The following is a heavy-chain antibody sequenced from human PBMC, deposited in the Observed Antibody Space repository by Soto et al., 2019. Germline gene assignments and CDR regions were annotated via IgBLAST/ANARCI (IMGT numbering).Heavy chain of an antibody. CDR1: GFSLSTSGMC. J-gene: IGHJ6*02. CDR3: WRILKGRGYDDGMEV. Sequence: ASGPTLVNPTQTLTLTCTFSGFSLSTSGMCVSWIRQPPGKALEWLALIDWDDDKYYSTSLKTRLTISKDTSKNQVVLTMTNMDPADTATYDCWRILKGRGYDDGMEVWGQGTTVTVSS. CDR2: IDWDDDK. D-gene: IGHD5-12*01. V-gene: IGHV2-70*01.